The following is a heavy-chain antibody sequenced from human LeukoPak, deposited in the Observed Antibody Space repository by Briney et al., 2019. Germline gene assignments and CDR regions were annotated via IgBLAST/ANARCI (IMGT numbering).Heavy chain of an antibody. CDR1: GFTFSTYN. J-gene: IGHJ4*02. V-gene: IGHV3-48*01. D-gene: IGHD3-22*01. CDR3: VRGNSRGQSLGVIY. CDR2: INADSSTI. Sequence: PGGSLRLSCAASGFTFSTYNMNWVRQAPGKGLEWISYINADSSTIQYADSVRGRFTTSRDNAKNSLYLQMNSLRAEDTAMYYCVRGNSRGQSLGVIYWGQGSLVTVSS.